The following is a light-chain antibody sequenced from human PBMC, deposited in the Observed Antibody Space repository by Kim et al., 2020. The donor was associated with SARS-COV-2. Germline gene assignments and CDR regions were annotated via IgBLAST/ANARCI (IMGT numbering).Light chain of an antibody. V-gene: IGLV3-21*04. J-gene: IGLJ2*01. Sequence: SYELTQPPSVSVAPGKTARITCGGNSIGSKSVHWYQQKPGQAPVIVISYDSDRPSGIPERFSGSNSGNTATLTINRVETEDEAVYYCQVWDSSSDHRVVFGGGTQLTVL. CDR3: QVWDSSSDHRVV. CDR1: SIGSKS. CDR2: YDS.